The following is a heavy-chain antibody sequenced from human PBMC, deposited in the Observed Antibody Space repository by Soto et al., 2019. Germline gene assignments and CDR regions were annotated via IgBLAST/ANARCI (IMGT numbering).Heavy chain of an antibody. V-gene: IGHV1-8*01. J-gene: IGHJ6*03. CDR2: MNPNSGNT. CDR1: GYTFTSYD. Sequence: ASVKVSCKASGYTFTSYDINWVRQATGQGLEWMGWMNPNSGNTGYAQKFQGRVTMTRNTSISTAYMELSSLRSEDTAVYYCARGRAKLDLLRPYYYYMDVWGKETTFTAAS. D-gene: IGHD1-7*01. CDR3: ARGRAKLDLLRPYYYYMDV.